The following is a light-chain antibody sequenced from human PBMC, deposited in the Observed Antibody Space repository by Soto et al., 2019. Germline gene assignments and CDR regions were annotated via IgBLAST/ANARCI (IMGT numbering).Light chain of an antibody. J-gene: IGKJ5*01. V-gene: IGKV3-11*01. CDR1: QSVSSY. Sequence: EIGLTQSPSTLSLSPGERATLSCRASQSVSSYLAWYQQKPGQAPRLLVYDASNRATDVPPRFSGSGSGTDFTLTISSLEPEDFAVYYCQQRSSWPPITFGQGTRLENK. CDR3: QQRSSWPPIT. CDR2: DAS.